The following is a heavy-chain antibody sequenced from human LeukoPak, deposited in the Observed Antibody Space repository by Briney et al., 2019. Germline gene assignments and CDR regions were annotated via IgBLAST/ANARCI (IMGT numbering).Heavy chain of an antibody. V-gene: IGHV1-8*01. J-gene: IGHJ5*02. CDR2: MNPNSGNT. CDR1: GYTFTSYD. CDR3: ARDYYGSKSSSFDP. D-gene: IGHD3-10*01. Sequence: ASVKVSCKASGYTFTSYDIDWVRQATGQGLEWLGWMNPNSGNTGYAQNFQGRVTMTRDTSIDTAYMELTSLRYEDTAVYYCARDYYGSKSSSFDPWGQGTLVTVSS.